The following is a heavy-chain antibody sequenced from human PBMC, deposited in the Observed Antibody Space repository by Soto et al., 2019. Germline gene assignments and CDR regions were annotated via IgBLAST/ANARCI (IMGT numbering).Heavy chain of an antibody. CDR1: GFGFSSYP. Sequence: QVQLVESGGGVVQPGRSLRLSCAASGFGFSSYPMHWVRQAPGKGLEWLAVISDGSHEYYADSVKGRFTISRDNSKNTLSLQMNSLRAEDTAEYFCLVAAWGTHYGLDVWGQGTTVTVSS. J-gene: IGHJ6*02. CDR3: LVAAWGTHYGLDV. V-gene: IGHV3-30*04. D-gene: IGHD7-27*01. CDR2: ISDGSHE.